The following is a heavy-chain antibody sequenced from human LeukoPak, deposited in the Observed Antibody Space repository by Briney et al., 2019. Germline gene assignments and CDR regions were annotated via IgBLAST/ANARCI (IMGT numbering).Heavy chain of an antibody. J-gene: IGHJ4*02. CDR3: ARGLEMEVAAY. V-gene: IGHV1-46*01. CDR1: GYTFTSYY. Sequence: GASVKVSCKASGYTFTSYYMHWVRQAPGQGLEWMGIINPSGGSTSYAQKFQGRLTMTRDTSINTAYMELSSLGSDDTAIHYCARGLEMEVAAYWGQGTLVTVSS. CDR2: INPSGGST. D-gene: IGHD5-24*01.